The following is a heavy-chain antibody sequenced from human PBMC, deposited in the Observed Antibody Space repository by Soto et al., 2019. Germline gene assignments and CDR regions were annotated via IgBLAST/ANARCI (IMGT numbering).Heavy chain of an antibody. V-gene: IGHV1-69*13. CDR2: IIPIFGTA. J-gene: IGHJ6*02. CDR1: GGTFSSYA. Sequence: SVKVSCKASGGTFSSYAISWVRQAPGQGLEWMGGIIPIFGTANYAQKFQGRVTITADESTSTAYMELSSLRSEDTAVYYCARPKHPPEGYYYCGMDVWGQGTTVTVSS. CDR3: ARPKHPPEGYYYCGMDV.